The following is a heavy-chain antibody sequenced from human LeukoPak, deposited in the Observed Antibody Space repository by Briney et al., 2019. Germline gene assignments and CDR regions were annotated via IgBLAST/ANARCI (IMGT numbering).Heavy chain of an antibody. J-gene: IGHJ4*02. CDR2: IYYSGTA. CDR1: GGSISSSSYY. Sequence: SETLSLTCTVSGGSISSSSYYWAWIRQPAGKGLEWIGSIYYSGTAYYNPSLKSRVTISVDTSKDQFSLKLSSVTAADTAVYYCARGLLGYCTGTSCYGFDCWGQGTLVTVSS. CDR3: ARGLLGYCTGTSCYGFDC. D-gene: IGHD2-2*01. V-gene: IGHV4-39*07.